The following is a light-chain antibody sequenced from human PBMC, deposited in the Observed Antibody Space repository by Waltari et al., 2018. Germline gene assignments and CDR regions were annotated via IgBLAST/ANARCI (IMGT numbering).Light chain of an antibody. V-gene: IGLV3-19*01. CDR3: NSPDRSGDVV. CDR1: RLRDYY. J-gene: IGLJ2*01. CDR2: GEN. Sequence: SSELTQDPAVSVALGQTVRITCQGDRLRDYYASWYQQKAGQAPVLVIHGENKRPSGIPDRFSGSSSGNTASLTITGAQAGDEADYYCNSPDRSGDVVFGAGTKLTV.